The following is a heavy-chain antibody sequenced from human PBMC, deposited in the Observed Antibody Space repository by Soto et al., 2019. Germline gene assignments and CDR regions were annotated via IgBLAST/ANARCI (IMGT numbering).Heavy chain of an antibody. D-gene: IGHD3-22*01. V-gene: IGHV1-69*13. Sequence: ASVKFSCKASGGTFSSYAISWVRQAPGQGLEWMGGIIPIFGTANYAQKFQGRVTITADESTSTAYMELSSLRSEDTAVYYCARDQADHNYYDSSGYDYWGQGTLVTVS. CDR2: IIPIFGTA. CDR1: GGTFSSYA. CDR3: ARDQADHNYYDSSGYDY. J-gene: IGHJ4*02.